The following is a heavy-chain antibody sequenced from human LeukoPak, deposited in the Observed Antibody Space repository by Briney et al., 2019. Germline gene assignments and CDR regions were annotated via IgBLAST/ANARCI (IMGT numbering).Heavy chain of an antibody. CDR2: IYYSGST. CDR3: ARMRFGEFALGY. D-gene: IGHD3-10*01. Sequence: PSETLSLTCTVSGGSISSYYWSWIRQPPRKGLEWIGYIYYSGSTNYNPSLKSRVTISVDTSKNQFSLKLSSVTAADTAVYYCARMRFGEFALGYWGQGTLVTVSS. J-gene: IGHJ4*02. CDR1: GGSISSYY. V-gene: IGHV4-59*01.